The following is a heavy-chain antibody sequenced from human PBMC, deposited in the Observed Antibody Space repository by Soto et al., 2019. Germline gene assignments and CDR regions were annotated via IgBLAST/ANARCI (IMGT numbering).Heavy chain of an antibody. CDR2: VYHSGRT. Sequence: AATLSVTCAASNYSVSSCYYWGWIRQPPGKGLECIGSVYHSGRTYSNPSVKSRVTISIDTSKNQFSLKVNAVTAADTAVYYCARGDFVVVTAPFQDWGQGTLVTVSS. CDR1: NYSVSSCYY. V-gene: IGHV4-38-2*01. CDR3: ARGDFVVVTAPFQD. J-gene: IGHJ1*01. D-gene: IGHD2-21*02.